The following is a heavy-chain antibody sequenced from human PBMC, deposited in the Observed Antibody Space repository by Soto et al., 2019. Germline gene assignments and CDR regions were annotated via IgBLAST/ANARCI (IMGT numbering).Heavy chain of an antibody. CDR3: ARDIKGGYCSSTSCYNRRWFDP. J-gene: IGHJ5*02. CDR1: GYTFTSYG. D-gene: IGHD2-2*02. V-gene: IGHV1-18*01. Sequence: QVQLVQSGAEVKKPGASVKVSCKASGYTFTSYGISWVRQAPGQGLEWMGWISAYNGNTNYAQKRQGRVTMTTDTSTSTAYMELRSLRSDDTAVYYCARDIKGGYCSSTSCYNRRWFDPWGQGTLVTVSS. CDR2: ISAYNGNT.